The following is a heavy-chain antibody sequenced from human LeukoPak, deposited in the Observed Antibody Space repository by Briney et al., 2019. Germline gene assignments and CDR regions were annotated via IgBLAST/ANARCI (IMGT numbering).Heavy chain of an antibody. Sequence: ASVKVSCKASGYTFTSYAMHWVRQAPGQRLEWMGWINAGNGNTKYSQKFQGRVTITRDTSASTAYMELSSLRSEDTAVYYCARGLEGYDSSVIGYWGQGTQVTVSA. CDR1: GYTFTSYA. CDR3: ARGLEGYDSSVIGY. J-gene: IGHJ4*02. D-gene: IGHD3-22*01. CDR2: INAGNGNT. V-gene: IGHV1-3*01.